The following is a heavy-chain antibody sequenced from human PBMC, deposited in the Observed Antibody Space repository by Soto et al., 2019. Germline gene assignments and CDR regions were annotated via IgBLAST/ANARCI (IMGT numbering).Heavy chain of an antibody. Sequence: EVQLFESGGGLVEPGESLRLSCAASGFIFKDFAMSWVRQAPGKGLEWVSTITTSDDITYSADSVRGRFTISRDNSANTLFLQMSSLRGDDTATYYRTMGDSSGYFDPSAGYSTPDHWGQGTLVTVSS. CDR2: ITTSDDIT. D-gene: IGHD2-15*01. J-gene: IGHJ5*02. CDR1: GFIFKDFA. CDR3: TMGDSSGYFDPSAGYSTPDH. V-gene: IGHV3-23*01.